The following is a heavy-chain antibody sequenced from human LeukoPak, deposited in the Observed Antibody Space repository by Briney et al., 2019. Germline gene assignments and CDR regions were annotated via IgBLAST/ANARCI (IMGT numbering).Heavy chain of an antibody. CDR1: GFTFSSYG. CDR3: AKDSGWYYFDY. Sequence: PGRSLRLSCAASGFTFSSYGMHWVRQAPGKGLEGGAVISYDGSNKYYADSVKGRFTTSRDNSKNTLYLQMNSLRAEDTAVYYCAKDSGWYYFDYWGQGTLVTVSS. D-gene: IGHD6-19*01. CDR2: ISYDGSNK. V-gene: IGHV3-30*18. J-gene: IGHJ4*02.